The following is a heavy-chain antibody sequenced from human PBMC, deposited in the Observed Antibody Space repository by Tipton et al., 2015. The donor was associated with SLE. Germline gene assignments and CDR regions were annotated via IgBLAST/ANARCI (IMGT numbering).Heavy chain of an antibody. CDR3: ARGSGFGMDV. CDR2: IYYSGST. Sequence: TLSLTCTVSGGSISSGGYYWSWIRQHPGKGLEWIGYIYYSGSTYYNPSLKSRVTISVDTSKNQFSLKLSSVTAADTAAYYCARGSGFGMDVWGQGTTVTVSS. V-gene: IGHV4-31*03. CDR1: GGSISSGGYY. J-gene: IGHJ6*02.